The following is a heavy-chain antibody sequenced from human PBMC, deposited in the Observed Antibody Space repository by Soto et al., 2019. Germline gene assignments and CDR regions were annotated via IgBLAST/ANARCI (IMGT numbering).Heavy chain of an antibody. Sequence: GGSLRLSCAASGFTFSSYAMHWVRQAPGKGLEWVAVISYDGSNKYYADSVKGRFTISRDNSKNTLYLQMNSLRAEDTAVYYCARDEQWLSWGQGTLVTVSS. CDR2: ISYDGSNK. CDR1: GFTFSSYA. CDR3: ARDEQWLS. V-gene: IGHV3-30-3*01. D-gene: IGHD6-19*01. J-gene: IGHJ4*02.